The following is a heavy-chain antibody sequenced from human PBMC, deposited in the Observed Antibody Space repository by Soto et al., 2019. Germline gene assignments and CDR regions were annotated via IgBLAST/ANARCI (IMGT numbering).Heavy chain of an antibody. D-gene: IGHD5-18*01. V-gene: IGHV4-31*03. Sequence: QVQLQESGPGLVKPSQTLSLTCTVSGGSIKSGGYCWSWIRQHPGKALDWIGCISYGGSTSYNRSLKSRITISVDTTKNQFSLKLTSVTAADTAVYYCPRGILVWGQGALITVSS. J-gene: IGHJ4*02. CDR2: ISYGGST. CDR3: PRGILV. CDR1: GGSIKSGGYC.